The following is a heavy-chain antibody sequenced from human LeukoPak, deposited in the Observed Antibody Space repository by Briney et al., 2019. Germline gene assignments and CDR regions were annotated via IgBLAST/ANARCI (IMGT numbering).Heavy chain of an antibody. D-gene: IGHD6-19*01. V-gene: IGHV3-23*01. CDR2: ISGRGDNT. CDR1: GFTFSGYA. CDR3: AKDRRYSSGWYALDI. J-gene: IGHJ3*02. Sequence: PGGSLRLSCAASGFTFSGYAMSWVRQAPGKGLEWVSTISGRGDNTYYADSVKGRFTISRDSSRNTLYLQMNSLKAEDTAVYYCAKDRRYSSGWYALDIWGQGTMVTISS.